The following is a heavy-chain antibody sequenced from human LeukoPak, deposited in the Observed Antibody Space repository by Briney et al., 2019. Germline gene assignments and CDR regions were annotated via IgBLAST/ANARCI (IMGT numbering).Heavy chain of an antibody. J-gene: IGHJ6*03. CDR3: ARGGYSSSWYSYYYYMDV. D-gene: IGHD6-13*01. CDR2: IYYSGST. Sequence: SETLSLTCTVSGGSISSYYWSWIRQPPRKGLEWIGYIYYSGSTNYNPSLKSRVTVSVDTSKNQFSLKLSSVPAADTAVYYCARGGYSSSWYSYYYYMDVWGKGTTVTVSS. V-gene: IGHV4-59*01. CDR1: GGSISSYY.